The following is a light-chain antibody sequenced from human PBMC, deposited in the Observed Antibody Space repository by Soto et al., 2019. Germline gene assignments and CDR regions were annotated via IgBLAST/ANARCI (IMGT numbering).Light chain of an antibody. CDR1: RPISDY. V-gene: IGKV1-39*01. CDR2: TTS. Sequence: DIQMTQSPSSLSASVGDRVTITCRTSRPISDYLNWYQQKPGKAPTLLIYTTSNLQSGVPSRFSGSGSATHFTLTISRLEPEDFAVYYCQQYGSSPTFGQGTRLEIK. J-gene: IGKJ5*01. CDR3: QQYGSSPT.